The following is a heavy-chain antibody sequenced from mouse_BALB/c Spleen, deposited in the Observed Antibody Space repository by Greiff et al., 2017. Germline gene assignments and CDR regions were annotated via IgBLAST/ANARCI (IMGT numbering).Heavy chain of an antibody. CDR3: ARYGYGSSYGFAY. CDR2: IYPGDGDT. J-gene: IGHJ3*01. Sequence: QVQLKESGAELVRPGSSVKISCKASGYAFSSYWMNWVKQRPGQGLEWIGQIYPGDGDTNYNGKFKGKATLTADKSSSTAYMQLSSLTSEDSAVYFCARYGYGSSYGFAYWGQGTLVTVSA. V-gene: IGHV1-80*01. CDR1: GYAFSSYW. D-gene: IGHD1-1*01.